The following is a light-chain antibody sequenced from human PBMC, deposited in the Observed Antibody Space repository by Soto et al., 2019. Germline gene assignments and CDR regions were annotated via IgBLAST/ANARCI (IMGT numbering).Light chain of an antibody. J-gene: IGLJ1*01. CDR2: EVS. V-gene: IGLV2-14*01. CDR3: SSYTRSNTFI. Sequence: QSALTQPASVSGSPGQSITISCTGTSXDVGGYNYVSWYQQYPGKAPKLMIYEVSNRPSGVSNRFSGSKSGNTASLTISGLQAEDEADYYCSSYTRSNTFIFGTGTKVTVL. CDR1: SXDVGGYNY.